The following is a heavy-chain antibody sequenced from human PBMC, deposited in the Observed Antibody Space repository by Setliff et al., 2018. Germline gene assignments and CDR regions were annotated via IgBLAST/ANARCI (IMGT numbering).Heavy chain of an antibody. D-gene: IGHD3-22*01. CDR3: ARVGVPSGYWYYLDY. J-gene: IGHJ4*02. V-gene: IGHV1-2*02. CDR2: ITPNSGGT. Sequence: GASVKVSCKASGYTFTGYSIHWVRQAPGQGLEWMGWITPNSGGTNYAQKFKGRVTTTRDTSITTVHMELRRLTSDDTAIYYCARVGVPSGYWYYLDYWGQGTQVTVSS. CDR1: GYTFTGYS.